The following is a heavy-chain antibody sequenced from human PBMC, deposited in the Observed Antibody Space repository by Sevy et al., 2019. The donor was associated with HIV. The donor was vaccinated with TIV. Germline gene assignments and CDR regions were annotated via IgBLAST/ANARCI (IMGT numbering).Heavy chain of an antibody. Sequence: SVKVSCKTSGGIFSNYVMHWVRQAPGQGLEWMGGFNPIFGKTNYAQKFQGRVTLTADESTSTAYMELSSLTSEDTAVYFCARGNQGVPAAIHDWFDPWGQGTLVTVSS. J-gene: IGHJ5*02. V-gene: IGHV1-69*13. D-gene: IGHD2-2*01. CDR3: ARGNQGVPAAIHDWFDP. CDR1: GGIFSNYV. CDR2: FNPIFGKT.